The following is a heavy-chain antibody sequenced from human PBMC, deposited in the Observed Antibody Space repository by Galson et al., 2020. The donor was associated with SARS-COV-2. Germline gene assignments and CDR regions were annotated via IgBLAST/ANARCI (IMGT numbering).Heavy chain of an antibody. CDR2: ISHDGSNK. J-gene: IGHJ6*02. CDR3: ARDYSDYLSVSYYYYGMDV. Sequence: GSLRLSCAASGFTFSSYAIHWVRQAPGKGLEWVAVISHDGSNKYYADSLKGRFTMSRDNSKNTLYLQMNSLRPEDTAVYYCARDYSDYLSVSYYYYGMDVWGQGTTVTVSS. D-gene: IGHD4-17*01. V-gene: IGHV3-30-3*01. CDR1: GFTFSSYA.